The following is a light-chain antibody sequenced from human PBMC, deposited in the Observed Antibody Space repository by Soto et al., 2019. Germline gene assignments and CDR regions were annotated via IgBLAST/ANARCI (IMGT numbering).Light chain of an antibody. V-gene: IGKV1-39*01. CDR1: QNVRNY. Sequence: DIQMTQSPSSLSASVGDRVTITCRASQNVRNYLNWYQKKSGEAPNLLIFAASTLQSGVPSRFSGSGAETEFTLTISSLQPEDSATYYCQESYTRAFGQGTVVEI. J-gene: IGKJ1*01. CDR2: AAS. CDR3: QESYTRA.